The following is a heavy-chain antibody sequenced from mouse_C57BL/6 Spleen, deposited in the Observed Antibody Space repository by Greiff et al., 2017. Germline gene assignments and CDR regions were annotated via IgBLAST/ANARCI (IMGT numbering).Heavy chain of an antibody. CDR2: IDPSDSYT. Sequence: QVQLQQPGAELVRPGTSVKLSCKASGYTFTSYWMHWVKQRPGQGLEWIGVIDPSDSYTNYNQKFKGKATLTVDTSSSTAYMQLSSLTSEDSAVYYCARGAVPYFDVWGTGTTVTVSS. D-gene: IGHD3-3*01. CDR3: ARGAVPYFDV. V-gene: IGHV1-59*01. CDR1: GYTFTSYW. J-gene: IGHJ1*03.